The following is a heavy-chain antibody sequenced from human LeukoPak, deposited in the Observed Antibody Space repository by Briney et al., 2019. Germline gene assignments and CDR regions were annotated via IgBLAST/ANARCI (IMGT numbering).Heavy chain of an antibody. V-gene: IGHV4-59*01. D-gene: IGHD1-1*01. J-gene: IGHJ5*02. CDR2: IYYSGST. Sequence: SETLSLTCTVSGGSISSYYWSWIRQPPGKGLEWIGYIYYSGSTNYNPSLKSRVTIPVDTSQNQFSLKLTSVTAADTAVYYCARAGTTGTTWMNWFDPWGQGTLVTVSS. CDR1: GGSISSYY. CDR3: ARAGTTGTTWMNWFDP.